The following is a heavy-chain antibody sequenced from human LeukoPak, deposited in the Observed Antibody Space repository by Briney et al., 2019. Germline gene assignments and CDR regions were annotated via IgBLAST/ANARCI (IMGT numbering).Heavy chain of an antibody. CDR2: ISSNGGST. Sequence: GGSLRLSCPASGFTFGSYAMHWVRQAPGKGLEYVSAISSNGGSTYYANSVKGRFTISRDNSKNTLYLQMGSLRAEDMAVYYCARDAGYSSSWYSISYYYGMDVWGQGTTVTVSS. D-gene: IGHD6-13*01. CDR3: ARDAGYSSSWYSISYYYGMDV. CDR1: GFTFGSYA. J-gene: IGHJ6*02. V-gene: IGHV3-64*01.